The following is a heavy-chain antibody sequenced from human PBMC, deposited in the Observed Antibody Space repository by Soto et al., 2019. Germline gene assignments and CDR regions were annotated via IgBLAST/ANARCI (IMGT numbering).Heavy chain of an antibody. V-gene: IGHV3-11*01. Sequence: QVQLVESGGGLVKPGGSLRLSCAASGFIFSDYYMNWIRRAPGKGLEWVSYISSGGGSTYYADSVKGRFTISRDNAKNPLFLKMNRLRADDTAVYYCARGRGGGNGYGSNWFDPWGQGTLVTVSS. CDR3: ARGRGGGNGYGSNWFDP. CDR1: GFIFSDYY. J-gene: IGHJ5*02. CDR2: ISSGGGST. D-gene: IGHD5-18*01.